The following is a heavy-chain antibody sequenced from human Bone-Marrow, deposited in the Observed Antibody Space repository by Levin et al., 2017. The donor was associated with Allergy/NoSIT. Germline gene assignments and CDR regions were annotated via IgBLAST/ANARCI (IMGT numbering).Heavy chain of an antibody. V-gene: IGHV4-39*07. J-gene: IGHJ4*02. CDR2: FYYGGSETI. CDR1: GASFSSSTFY. D-gene: IGHD4-17*01. Sequence: SETLSLTCTVSGASFSSSTFYWGWIRQPPGQGLEWIGTFYYGGSETIYYNPSVKSRVTISVDTSNNLFSLRLTSVTAADTAVYYCARQAVATDPTHYGPPGPIDYWGQGILVTVSS. CDR3: ARQAVATDPTHYGPPGPIDY.